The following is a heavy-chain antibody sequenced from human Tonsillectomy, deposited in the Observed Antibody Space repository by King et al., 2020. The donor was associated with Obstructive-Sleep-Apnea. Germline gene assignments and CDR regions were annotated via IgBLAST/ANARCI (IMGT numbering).Heavy chain of an antibody. D-gene: IGHD1-14*01. Sequence: QLVQSGAEMKKPGASVRVSCKASGYTFTRYHLHWVCQAHGQRLEWMGLSNADKCNTKYSQNFQGRLTITWDTPASTDYMELASLRSEDTAVYYCARDPNNRNGDYFDYWGQGTLVTVSS. CDR1: GYTFTRYH. V-gene: IGHV1-3*01. CDR3: ARDPNNRNGDYFDY. J-gene: IGHJ4*02. CDR2: SNADKCNT.